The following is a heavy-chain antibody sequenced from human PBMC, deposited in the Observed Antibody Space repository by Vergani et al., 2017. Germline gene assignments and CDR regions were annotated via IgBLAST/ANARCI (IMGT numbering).Heavy chain of an antibody. Sequence: QVQLVESGGGVVQPGRSLRLSCAASGFTFSSYAMHWVRQAPGKGLEWVAVISYDGSNKYYADSVKGRFTISRDNSKNTLYLQMNSLRAEDTAVYYCARATYSGYDFYYFDYWGQGTLVTVSS. D-gene: IGHD5-12*01. CDR2: ISYDGSNK. V-gene: IGHV3-30*04. CDR3: ARATYSGYDFYYFDY. J-gene: IGHJ4*02. CDR1: GFTFSSYA.